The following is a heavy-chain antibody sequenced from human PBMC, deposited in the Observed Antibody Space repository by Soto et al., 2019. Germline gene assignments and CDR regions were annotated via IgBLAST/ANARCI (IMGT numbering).Heavy chain of an antibody. Sequence: PSETLSLTCAVSGGPISSSNWWSWVRQPPGKGLEWIGEICHSGSTNYNPSLKSRVTISVDKSKNQFSLKLSSVTAADTAVYYCASQGRDYYYYGMDAWGQGTTVTVSS. CDR1: GGPISSSNW. J-gene: IGHJ6*02. V-gene: IGHV4-4*02. CDR2: ICHSGST. CDR3: ASQGRDYYYYGMDA.